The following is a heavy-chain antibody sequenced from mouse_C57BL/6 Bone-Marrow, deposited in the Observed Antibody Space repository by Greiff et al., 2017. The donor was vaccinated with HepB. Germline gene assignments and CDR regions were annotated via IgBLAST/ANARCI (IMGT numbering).Heavy chain of an antibody. CDR3: ARSYYSNYVHDYYAMDY. CDR2: IYPGSGST. D-gene: IGHD2-5*01. Sequence: VQLQQPGAELVKPGASVKMSCKASGYTFTSYWITWVTQRHGQGLEWIGDIYPGSGSTNYNEKFKSKATLTVDTSSSTAYMQLSSLTSEDSAVYYCARSYYSNYVHDYYAMDYWGQGTSVTVSS. J-gene: IGHJ4*01. V-gene: IGHV1-55*01. CDR1: GYTFTSYW.